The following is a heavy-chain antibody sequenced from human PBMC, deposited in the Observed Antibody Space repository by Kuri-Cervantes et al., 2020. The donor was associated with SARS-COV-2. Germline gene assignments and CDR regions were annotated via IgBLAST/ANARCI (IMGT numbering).Heavy chain of an antibody. CDR3: ARAIVVVTAAMPGWFDP. CDR2: IIPILGTA. D-gene: IGHD2-2*01. CDR1: GGTFSSYA. V-gene: IGHV1-69*10. Sequence: SVKVSCKASGGTFSSYAVSWVRQAPGHGLEWMGGIIPILGTADYAQKFQGRVTITADKSTSTAYMELSSMRSEDTAVYYCARAIVVVTAAMPGWFDPWGQGTLVTVSS. J-gene: IGHJ5*02.